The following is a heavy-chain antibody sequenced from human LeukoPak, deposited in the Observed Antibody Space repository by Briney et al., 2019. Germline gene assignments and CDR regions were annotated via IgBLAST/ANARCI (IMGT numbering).Heavy chain of an antibody. CDR2: IYDSGST. CDR1: GGSISSYY. Sequence: SETLSLTCTVSGGSISSYYWSWIRQPPGKGLEWIRYIYDSGSTNYNPSLKSRVTISVDTSKNQFFLKLSSVTAADTAGYYCARHYCSASKCYYFDYWGQGTLVTVSS. J-gene: IGHJ4*02. V-gene: IGHV4-59*08. CDR3: ARHYCSASKCYYFDY. D-gene: IGHD2-15*01.